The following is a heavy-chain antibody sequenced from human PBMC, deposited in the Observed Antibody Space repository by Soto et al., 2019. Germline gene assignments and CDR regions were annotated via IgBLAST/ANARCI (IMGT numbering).Heavy chain of an antibody. CDR1: GGSISSGGYY. V-gene: IGHV4-31*03. CDR3: ARTGVDGDYNWNFDY. Sequence: SETLSLTCTVSGGSISSGGYYWSWIRQHPGKGLEWIGYIYYSGSTYYNPSLKSRVTISVDTSKNQFSLKLSSVTAADTAVYYCARTGVDGDYNWNFDYWGQGTLVTVSS. J-gene: IGHJ4*02. CDR2: IYYSGST. D-gene: IGHD4-17*01.